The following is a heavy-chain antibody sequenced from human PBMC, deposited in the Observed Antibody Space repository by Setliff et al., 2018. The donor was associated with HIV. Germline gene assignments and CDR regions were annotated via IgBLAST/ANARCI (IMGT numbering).Heavy chain of an antibody. Sequence: ASVKVSCKASGYSFTNYGISWVRQAPGQGLEWMGWISSYNDNTNYALNLQGRVTMTTDTSTSTAYMELRSLRSDDTAIYYCARDFHVLGYCSADSCPYDASDVWGQGTMVTVSS. V-gene: IGHV1-18*01. CDR3: ARDFHVLGYCSADSCPYDASDV. CDR1: GYSFTNYG. D-gene: IGHD2-15*01. CDR2: ISSYNDNT. J-gene: IGHJ3*01.